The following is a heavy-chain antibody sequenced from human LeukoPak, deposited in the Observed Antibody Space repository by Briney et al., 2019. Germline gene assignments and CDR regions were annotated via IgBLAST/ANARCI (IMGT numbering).Heavy chain of an antibody. V-gene: IGHV1-69*13. CDR3: ARDRWGLTGTTSYYYYYYMDV. D-gene: IGHD1-20*01. CDR2: IIPIFGTA. Sequence: VASVKVSCKASGGTFSSYAISWVRQAPGQGLEWMGGIIPIFGTANYAQKFQGRVTITADESTSTAYMELSSLRSEDTAVYYCARDRWGLTGTTSYYYYYYMDVWGKGTTVTISS. CDR1: GGTFSSYA. J-gene: IGHJ6*03.